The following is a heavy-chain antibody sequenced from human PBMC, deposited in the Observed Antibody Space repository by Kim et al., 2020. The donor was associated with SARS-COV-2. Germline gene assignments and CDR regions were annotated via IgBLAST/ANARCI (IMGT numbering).Heavy chain of an antibody. CDR2: IKQDGSEK. V-gene: IGHV3-7*03. CDR1: GFSFSTYW. CDR3: ARGGYNTNYYPLDY. J-gene: IGHJ4*02. D-gene: IGHD2-8*01. Sequence: GGSLRLSCAASGFSFSTYWMNWVRQAPGKGLQWVATIKQDGSEKYYVDSVKGRFTISRDNAKNSLYLQMNSLRAEDTAVYYCARGGYNTNYYPLDYWGQGALVILSS.